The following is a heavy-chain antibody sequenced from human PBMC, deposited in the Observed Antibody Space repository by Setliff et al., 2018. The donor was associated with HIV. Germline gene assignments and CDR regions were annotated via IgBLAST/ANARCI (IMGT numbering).Heavy chain of an antibody. V-gene: IGHV1-69*05. CDR3: ASKLWDGDYGLLDD. CDR1: GGSFSYVA. Sequence: SCPAPGGSFSYVAIAWVRQAPGQGLEWIGAIIPATGAINDAKTLQGRVTLTTDKSTGTAYMELSSLTSEDSAVYYCASKLWDGDYGLLDDWGQGTLVTVSS. J-gene: IGHJ4*02. D-gene: IGHD4-17*01. CDR2: IIPATGAI.